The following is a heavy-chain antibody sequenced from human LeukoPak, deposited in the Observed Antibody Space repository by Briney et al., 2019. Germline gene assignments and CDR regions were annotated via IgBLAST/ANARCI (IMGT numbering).Heavy chain of an antibody. CDR1: GYTFTSYY. V-gene: IGHV1-46*01. CDR2: INPSGGST. J-gene: IGHJ4*02. CDR3: ARGEGLLWFGELPDY. Sequence: ASVKVSCKASGYTFTSYYMHWVRQAPGQGLEWMGIINPSGGSTSYAQKFQGRVTTTRDTSTSTVYMELSSLRSEDTAVYYCARGEGLLWFGELPDYWGQGTLVTVSS. D-gene: IGHD3-10*01.